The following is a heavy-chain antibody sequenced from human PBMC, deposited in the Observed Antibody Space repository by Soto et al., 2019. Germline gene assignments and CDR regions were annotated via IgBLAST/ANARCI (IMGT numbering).Heavy chain of an antibody. J-gene: IGHJ2*01. CDR1: GGSISSGDYY. D-gene: IGHD4-17*01. V-gene: IGHV4-30-4*01. CDR2: IYYSGST. Sequence: QVQLQESGPGLVKPSQTLSLTCTVSGGSISSGDYYWSWIRQPPGKGLEWIGYIYYSGSTYYNPSLKSRVTISVDTSKNQFSLKLSSVTAADTAVYYCASRSDDYGRGYWYFDLWGRGTLVTVSS. CDR3: ASRSDDYGRGYWYFDL.